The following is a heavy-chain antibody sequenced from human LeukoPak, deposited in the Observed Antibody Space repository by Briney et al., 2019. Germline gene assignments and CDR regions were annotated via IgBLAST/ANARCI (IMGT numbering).Heavy chain of an antibody. Sequence: ASVKVSCKASGYPFSTYGISWVRQAPGQGPEWMGWISTYNGNTKYAQKVQDRVTMTTDTSTNTAYMELRSLKSDDTAVYYCARDDYGGNSGLFDNWGQGTLVTVSS. CDR3: ARDDYGGNSGLFDN. J-gene: IGHJ4*02. D-gene: IGHD4-23*01. CDR1: GYPFSTYG. CDR2: ISTYNGNT. V-gene: IGHV1-18*01.